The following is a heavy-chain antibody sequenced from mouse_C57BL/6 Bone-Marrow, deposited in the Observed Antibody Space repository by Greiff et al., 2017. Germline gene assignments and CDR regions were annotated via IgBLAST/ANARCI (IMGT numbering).Heavy chain of an antibody. V-gene: IGHV2-9-1*01. CDR3: ARTSTVVGGAY. CDR2: LWTGGGT. J-gene: IGHJ3*01. CDR1: GFSLTSSA. D-gene: IGHD1-1*01. Sequence: QVQLKESGPGLVAPSQSLSITCTVSGFSLTSSAISWVRQPPGKGLEWLGVLWTGGGTNYNSALKSRLSISKDNSKSQVFLKRNRLQTEDTARYYCARTSTVVGGAYWGQVTLVTVSA.